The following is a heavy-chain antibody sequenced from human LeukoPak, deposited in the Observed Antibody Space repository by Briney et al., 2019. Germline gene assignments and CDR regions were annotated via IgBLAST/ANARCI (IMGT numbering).Heavy chain of an antibody. D-gene: IGHD3-22*01. CDR3: ARGLYYYDSSGYGYYYYYMDV. CDR2: TNYRSRWYN. J-gene: IGHJ6*03. Sequence: SQPLSLNCAISGDSGSGTSASWNWIRQSPSSCLERLGRTNYRSRWYNDYAVSVKSRITINPDTSKNQFSLQLNSVTLEDTAVYYCARGLYYYDSSGYGYYYYYMDVWGKGTTVTVSS. V-gene: IGHV6-1*01. CDR1: GDSGSGTSAS.